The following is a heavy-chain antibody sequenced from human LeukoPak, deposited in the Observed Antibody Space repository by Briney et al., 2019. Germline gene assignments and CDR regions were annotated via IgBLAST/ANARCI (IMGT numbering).Heavy chain of an antibody. D-gene: IGHD6-19*01. CDR1: GFTFSSYW. J-gene: IGHJ4*02. V-gene: IGHV3-74*01. CDR3: ARGSIAVAGTITF. Sequence: AGGSLRLSCAASGFTFSSYWMHWVRQAPGKGLVWVSRINSDGSSTSYADSVKGRFTISRDNAKNTLYLQMNSLRAEDTAVYYCARGSIAVAGTITFWGQGTLVTVSS. CDR2: INSDGSST.